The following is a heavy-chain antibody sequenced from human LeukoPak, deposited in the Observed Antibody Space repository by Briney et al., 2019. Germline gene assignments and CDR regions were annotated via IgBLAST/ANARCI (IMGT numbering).Heavy chain of an antibody. CDR1: GFIFSRYD. D-gene: IGHD3-16*01. CDR3: ARSKIGATDAFDI. Sequence: GGSLRLSCAASGFIFSRYDMHWVRQATGKGLEWVSTIGNDGDTYYPGSVKGRFTISRENAKNSLYLQMNSLTAGDTAVYYCARSKIGATDAFDIWGQGTMVTVSS. J-gene: IGHJ3*02. V-gene: IGHV3-13*01. CDR2: IGNDGDT.